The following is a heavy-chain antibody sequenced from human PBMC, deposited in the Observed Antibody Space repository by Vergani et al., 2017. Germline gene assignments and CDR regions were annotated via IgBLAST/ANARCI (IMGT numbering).Heavy chain of an antibody. Sequence: EVQLVQSGAEVKKPGESLKISCQISRYSFTNYWIGWVRQMPGKGLEWMGIIHPADSDTRYSPSFQGQVTISVDKSISTAYLQRSSLRASDSAMYYCARLYGRDSSGSKYLVYWGQGTLVTVSS. V-gene: IGHV5-51*01. CDR3: ARLYGRDSSGSKYLVY. CDR2: IHPADSDT. D-gene: IGHD3-22*01. J-gene: IGHJ4*02. CDR1: RYSFTNYW.